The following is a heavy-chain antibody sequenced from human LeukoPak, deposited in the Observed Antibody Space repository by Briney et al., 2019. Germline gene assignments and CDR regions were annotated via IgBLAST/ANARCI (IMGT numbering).Heavy chain of an antibody. J-gene: IGHJ4*02. CDR1: GFTFSSYA. CDR3: AKDRGYDFWSGYAAHFDY. Sequence: PGGSLRLSCAASGFTFSSYAMTWVRQAPGKGLEWVSVISGSDSSTYYADSVKGRFTISRDNSKNTLYLQMNSLRAEDTAVYYCAKDRGYDFWSGYAAHFDYWGQGTLVTVSS. V-gene: IGHV3-23*01. D-gene: IGHD3-3*01. CDR2: ISGSDSST.